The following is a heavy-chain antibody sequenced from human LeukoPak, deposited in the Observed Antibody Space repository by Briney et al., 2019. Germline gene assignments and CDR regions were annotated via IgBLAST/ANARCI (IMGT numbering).Heavy chain of an antibody. D-gene: IGHD2-21*01. CDR2: ISGSGGST. Sequence: GGSLRLSCAVSGFTFSSYAMSWVRQAPGKGLEWVSAISGSGGSTYYVDSVKGRFTISRDNSKNTLYLQMNSLRAEDAAVHYCAKSLSWVCGGDCYSGYFDYWGQGTLVTVSS. J-gene: IGHJ4*02. V-gene: IGHV3-23*01. CDR1: GFTFSSYA. CDR3: AKSLSWVCGGDCYSGYFDY.